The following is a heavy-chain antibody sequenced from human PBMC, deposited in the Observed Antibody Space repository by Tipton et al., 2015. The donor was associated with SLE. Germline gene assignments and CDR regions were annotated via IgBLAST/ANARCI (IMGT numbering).Heavy chain of an antibody. J-gene: IGHJ4*01. CDR2: TNPSGNT. CDR3: ARGAKERITLVRVRPYYFDY. CDR1: GGSFSGYS. D-gene: IGHD3-10*01. V-gene: IGHV4-34*01. Sequence: TLSLTCAVYGGSFSGYSCSWIRQPPGKGLEWIGQTNPSGNTNYNPSLKSRVTISVDTSNNQLSLRLTSVTAADTAVYYCARGAKERITLVRVRPYYFDYWGQGSLVTVSS.